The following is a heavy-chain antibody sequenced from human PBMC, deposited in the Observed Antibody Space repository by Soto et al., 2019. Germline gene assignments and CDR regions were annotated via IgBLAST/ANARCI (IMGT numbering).Heavy chain of an antibody. CDR2: VNHSGST. CDR3: ARGWATLTDY. Sequence: QVQLQQWGAGLLRPSETLSLTCAVYGGSFSGYYWSWIRQPPGKGLEWIGEVNHSGSTNYNRSLKSRVTISVDTSKNQFSLKLSSVTAADTAVYYCARGWATLTDYWGQGTLVTVSS. V-gene: IGHV4-34*01. CDR1: GGSFSGYY. J-gene: IGHJ4*02. D-gene: IGHD5-12*01.